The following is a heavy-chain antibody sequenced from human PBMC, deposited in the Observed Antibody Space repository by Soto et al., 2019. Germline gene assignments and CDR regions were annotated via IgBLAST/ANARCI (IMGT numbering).Heavy chain of an antibody. CDR2: IDQDGGGT. J-gene: IGHJ4*02. V-gene: IGHV3-7*03. CDR1: GFTFINSF. D-gene: IGHD1-1*01. CDR3: ARYFRGTGRYFFDY. Sequence: LRLSCVASGFTFINSFMGWVRQAPGKGLEWVANIDQDGGGTYYVDSVEGRFTISRDNAKDSLYLQMNSLRGEDTAVYYCARYFRGTGRYFFDYWGQGTLVTVSS.